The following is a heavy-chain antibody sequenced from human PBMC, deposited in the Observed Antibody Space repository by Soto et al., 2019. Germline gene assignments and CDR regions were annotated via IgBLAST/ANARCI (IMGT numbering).Heavy chain of an antibody. CDR1: GGSFSGYY. D-gene: IGHD3-3*02. CDR3: DRGKNHHFWSDYYHYYCGMAV. CDR2: INHSGST. Sequence: PSHTVSLTCAFYGGSFSGYYWSWTRYPPGKGREWIGEINHSGSTNYNPSLKSRVTISVDTSMNQFSLKLSSVTAADTAVYSCDRGKNHHFWSDYYHYYCGMAVWGQGTTVTVSS. V-gene: IGHV4-34*01. J-gene: IGHJ6*02.